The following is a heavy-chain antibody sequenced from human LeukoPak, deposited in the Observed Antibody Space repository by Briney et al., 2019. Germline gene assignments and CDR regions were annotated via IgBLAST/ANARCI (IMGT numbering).Heavy chain of an antibody. CDR1: GGSFSGYY. J-gene: IGHJ5*02. V-gene: IGHV4-34*01. D-gene: IGHD3-10*01. CDR2: INHSGST. CDR3: ARASYYYGSGSYYGWFDP. Sequence: SETLSLTCAVYGGSFSGYYWSWIRQPPGKGLEWIGEINHSGSTNYNPSLKSRVTISVDTSKNQFSLKLSSVTAADTAVYYCARASYYYGSGSYYGWFDPWGQGTLVTVSS.